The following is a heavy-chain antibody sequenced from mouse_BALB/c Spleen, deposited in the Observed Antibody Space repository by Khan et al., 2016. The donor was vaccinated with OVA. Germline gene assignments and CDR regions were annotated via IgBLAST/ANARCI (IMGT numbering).Heavy chain of an antibody. CDR2: INPSNGYT. Sequence: QVQLQQSGAELARPGASVKMSCKASGYTFTSYTIHWIKLRPGQGLEWIGFINPSNGYTNYNQKFKDKATLTADKSSTTVHMQLSSLTSDASAVYNGGRDGAYHRNDGWFAYWGQGTLVTVSA. CDR1: GYTFTSYT. J-gene: IGHJ3*01. CDR3: GRDGAYHRNDGWFAY. D-gene: IGHD2-14*01. V-gene: IGHV1-4*01.